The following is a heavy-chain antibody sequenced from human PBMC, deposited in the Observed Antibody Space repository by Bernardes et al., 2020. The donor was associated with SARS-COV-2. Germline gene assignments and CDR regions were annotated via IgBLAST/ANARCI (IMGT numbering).Heavy chain of an antibody. CDR2: IYGDDKT. J-gene: IGHJ6*02. V-gene: IGHV3-66*02. Sequence: SVRLSCAASGFTVSANYMNWVRQAPGKGLEWVSVIYGDDKTHYADSVRGRFTISRDNSKNTLLLQMNSLRPEDTAVYYCARDVHVDTPMATHYFYYGMDAWGQGTTVTVSS. D-gene: IGHD5-18*01. CDR3: ARDVHVDTPMATHYFYYGMDA. CDR1: GFTVSANY.